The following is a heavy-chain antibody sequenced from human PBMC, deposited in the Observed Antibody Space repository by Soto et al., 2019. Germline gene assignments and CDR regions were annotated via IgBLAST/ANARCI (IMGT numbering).Heavy chain of an antibody. CDR2: ISHSGIT. CDR1: GGSITSANW. Sequence: SETLSLTCAVSGGSITSANWLTWVRQPPGGGLEWIGEISHSGITNYKASLKSRVTMSVDKTKNDVSLKLTSVTAADTAVYYCARVLRGWFDPWGQGTPVTVSS. CDR3: ARVLRGWFDP. V-gene: IGHV4-4*02. J-gene: IGHJ5*02.